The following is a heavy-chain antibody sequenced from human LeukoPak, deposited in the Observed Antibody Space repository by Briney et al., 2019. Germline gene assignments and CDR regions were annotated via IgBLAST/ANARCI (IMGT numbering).Heavy chain of an antibody. CDR2: IYDSGIT. J-gene: IGHJ6*02. Sequence: SETLSLTCTVSGASIKTYYWSWIRQPPGKGLEWIGWIYDSGITTYNPSLESRVTISIDTSKNKFSLKLSSVTAAGTAMYYCARATNVGFFYYYGMDVWGQGTTVTVSS. D-gene: IGHD1-14*01. CDR1: GASIKTYY. CDR3: ARATNVGFFYYYGMDV. V-gene: IGHV4-59*01.